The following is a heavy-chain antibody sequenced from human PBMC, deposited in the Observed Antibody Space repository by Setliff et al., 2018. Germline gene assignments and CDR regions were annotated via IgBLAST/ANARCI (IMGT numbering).Heavy chain of an antibody. CDR2: INHSGST. CDR1: GVSFSGYY. V-gene: IGHV4-34*01. J-gene: IGHJ4*02. CDR3: ARWRQRRDGYSKWVHYFDY. Sequence: SETLSLTCTVYGVSFSGYYWSGIRKPQGKGLEWIGEINHSGSTNYNPSLKSRVTISVDTSKNQFSLKLSSVTAADTAVYYCARWRQRRDGYSKWVHYFDYWGQGTLVTVSS. D-gene: IGHD4-4*01.